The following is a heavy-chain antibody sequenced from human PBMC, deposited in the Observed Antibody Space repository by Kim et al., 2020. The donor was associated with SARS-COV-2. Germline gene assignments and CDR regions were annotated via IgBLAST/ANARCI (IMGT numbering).Heavy chain of an antibody. J-gene: IGHJ4*02. D-gene: IGHD5-12*01. Sequence: AQGFTGRFVFSLDTSVSTAYLKISSLKAEDTAVYYCARLGGGYDSLSFDYWGQGTLVTVSS. CDR3: ARLGGGYDSLSFDY. V-gene: IGHV7-4-1*02.